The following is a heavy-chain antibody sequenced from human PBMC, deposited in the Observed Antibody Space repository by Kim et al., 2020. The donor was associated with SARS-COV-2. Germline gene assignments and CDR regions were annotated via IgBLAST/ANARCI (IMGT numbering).Heavy chain of an antibody. CDR1: GFSVSSNY. J-gene: IGHJ6*02. CDR2: MYSDSNT. D-gene: IGHD1-1*01. CDR3: AGDPGYPNGMYV. V-gene: IGHV3-53*01. Sequence: GGSLRLSCAASGFSVSSNYMSWVRQAPGRGLEWVSVMYSDSNTYYADSVRGRFTISRDNSKNTLYLQMNSLRDEDTAVYYCAGDPGYPNGMYVWGQGTTVIVSS.